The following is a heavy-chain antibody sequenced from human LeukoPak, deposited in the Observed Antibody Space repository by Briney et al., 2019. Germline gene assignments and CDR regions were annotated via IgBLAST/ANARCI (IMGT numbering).Heavy chain of an antibody. Sequence: PGGSLRLSCIASGFTFDDYAMHWVRQAPGKGLEWVSGISWNSGSIGYADSVKGRFTISRDNAKNSLHLQMNSLRLEDTALYYCAKGGSDYGAGSPEYNWFDPWGQGTLVTVSS. CDR3: AKGGSDYGAGSPEYNWFDP. V-gene: IGHV3-9*01. CDR2: ISWNSGSI. CDR1: GFTFDDYA. J-gene: IGHJ5*02. D-gene: IGHD3-10*01.